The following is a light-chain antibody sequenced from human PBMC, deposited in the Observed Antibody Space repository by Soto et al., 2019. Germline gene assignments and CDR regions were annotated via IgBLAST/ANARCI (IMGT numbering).Light chain of an antibody. Sequence: QSALTQPASVSGSPGQSITISCTGTSSDVGAYNYVSWFQQHPGKAPKLMIYDVSNRPSGVSNRFSGSKSGNTASLTISGLQDEDEADYYCCSYTTSSTYVFGIGTKLTVL. J-gene: IGLJ1*01. CDR3: CSYTTSSTYV. CDR1: SSDVGAYNY. V-gene: IGLV2-14*01. CDR2: DVS.